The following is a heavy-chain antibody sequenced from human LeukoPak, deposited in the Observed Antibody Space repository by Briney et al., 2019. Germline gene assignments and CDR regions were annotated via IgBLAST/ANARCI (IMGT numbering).Heavy chain of an antibody. CDR1: GFTFSSYW. D-gene: IGHD6-25*01. V-gene: IGHV3-74*01. Sequence: GGSLRLSCAASGFTFSSYWMHWVRQAPGKGLAWVSRINSDGSTTSYADSVKGRFTISRDNAKNTLYLQMNSLRAEDTAVYYCARRSAAKDASDIWGQGTMVTVSS. J-gene: IGHJ3*02. CDR2: INSDGSTT. CDR3: ARRSAAKDASDI.